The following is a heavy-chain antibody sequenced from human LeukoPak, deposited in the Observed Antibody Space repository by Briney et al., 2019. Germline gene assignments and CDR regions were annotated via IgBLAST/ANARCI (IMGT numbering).Heavy chain of an antibody. Sequence: GESLKISCKGFGYAFINYWIGWVCQMPGEGLEWMAIIYPGDSDTRYSPSFQGQVTISADKSISTAYLQWSSLKASDTAMYYCARLGGSDDYVYFDYWGQGTLVTVSS. CDR2: IYPGDSDT. CDR1: GYAFINYW. J-gene: IGHJ4*02. D-gene: IGHD4-17*01. V-gene: IGHV5-51*01. CDR3: ARLGGSDDYVYFDY.